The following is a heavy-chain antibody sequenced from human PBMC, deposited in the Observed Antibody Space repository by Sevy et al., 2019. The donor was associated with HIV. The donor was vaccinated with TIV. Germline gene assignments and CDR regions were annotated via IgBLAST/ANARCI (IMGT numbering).Heavy chain of an antibody. J-gene: IGHJ6*03. V-gene: IGHV3-30*18. Sequence: GGSLRLSCAASGFTFSSYGMHWVRQPPGKGLEWVAVISYDGSNKYYADSVKGRFTISRDNSKNTLYLQMNSLRAEDTAVYYCAKDRRGYTTSYYMDVWGKGTTVTVSS. CDR3: AKDRRGYTTSYYMDV. CDR2: ISYDGSNK. D-gene: IGHD6-25*01. CDR1: GFTFSSYG.